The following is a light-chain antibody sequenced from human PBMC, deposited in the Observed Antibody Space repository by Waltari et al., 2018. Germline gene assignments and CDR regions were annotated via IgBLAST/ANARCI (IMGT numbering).Light chain of an antibody. CDR3: QHYLRLPAK. Sequence: ESVLTQSPGTMSLSPGERATLACRASQSVGRSLAWYQQKPGQAPRLLIYDTSRRATGIPDRFSGSGSGTDFSLTISRLEPEDFAVYYCQHYLRLPAKFGQGTKVEI. CDR1: QSVGRS. CDR2: DTS. J-gene: IGKJ1*01. V-gene: IGKV3-20*01.